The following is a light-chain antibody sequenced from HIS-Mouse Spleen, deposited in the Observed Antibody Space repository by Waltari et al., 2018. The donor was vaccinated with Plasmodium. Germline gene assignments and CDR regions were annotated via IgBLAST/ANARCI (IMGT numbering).Light chain of an antibody. V-gene: IGKV3-11*01. CDR3: QQRSNWLT. Sequence: EIVLTQSPATLSLSPGERATLSCRASQRVSSYLAWYQQKPGQAPRLLSYDASNRATGIPARFSGSGSGTDFTLTISSLEPEDFAVYYWQQRSNWLTFGGGTKVEIK. J-gene: IGKJ4*01. CDR1: QRVSSY. CDR2: DAS.